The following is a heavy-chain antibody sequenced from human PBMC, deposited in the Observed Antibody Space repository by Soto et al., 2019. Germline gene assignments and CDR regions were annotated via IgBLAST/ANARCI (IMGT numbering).Heavy chain of an antibody. V-gene: IGHV3-9*01. J-gene: IGHJ4*02. CDR2: IIWNSGSI. CDR1: GFTFYDYA. Sequence: PGGALRLSRAAPGFTFYDYATHWVPEAPGKGLGCVSGIIWNSGSIGYADSGKGRFTISRDNAKNSLYLQMNSLRAGDTAFFYCAKDMRLERLSIDFDYWGKGTLVTVSS. D-gene: IGHD1-1*01. CDR3: AKDMRLERLSIDFDY.